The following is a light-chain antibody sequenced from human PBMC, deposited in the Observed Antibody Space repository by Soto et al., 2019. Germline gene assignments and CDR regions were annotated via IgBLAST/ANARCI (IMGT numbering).Light chain of an antibody. CDR2: EVS. Sequence: QPASVSGSPGQSITISCTGTSSDVGAYNYVSWYQHHPGKAPKLMIYEVSNRPSGVSNRFSGSKSGNTASLTISGLQAEDEGDYYCSSYTTSSTRVFGGGTKLTVL. V-gene: IGLV2-14*01. CDR3: SSYTTSSTRV. J-gene: IGLJ3*02. CDR1: SSDVGAYNY.